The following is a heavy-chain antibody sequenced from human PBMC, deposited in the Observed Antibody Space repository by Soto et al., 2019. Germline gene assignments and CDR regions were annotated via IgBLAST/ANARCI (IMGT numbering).Heavy chain of an antibody. Sequence: GDSVKVSCKASGYIFSANYIHWVRQAPGQGLEWLGWINPHSGATNYAQKFLGRVTMSADTSASTAYMDLARLKSDDTAVYYCVIAHALGFSNSFVPWGRAILLTV. D-gene: IGHD3-3*01. CDR2: INPHSGAT. J-gene: IGHJ5*02. CDR1: GYIFSANY. CDR3: VIAHALGFSNSFVP. V-gene: IGHV1-2*02.